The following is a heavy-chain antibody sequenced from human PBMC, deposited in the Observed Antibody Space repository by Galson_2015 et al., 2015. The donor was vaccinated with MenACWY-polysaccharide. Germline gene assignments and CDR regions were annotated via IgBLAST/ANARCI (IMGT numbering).Heavy chain of an antibody. J-gene: IGHJ5*02. V-gene: IGHV4-34*01. Sequence: SETLSLTCAVYGGSFSGYYWSWIRQPPGKGLEWIGEINHSGSTNYNPSLKSRVTISVDTSKNQFSLKLSSVTAADTAVYYCARGRVGYCSGGSCRNNWFDPWGQGTLVTVSS. D-gene: IGHD2-15*01. CDR1: GGSFSGYY. CDR3: ARGRVGYCSGGSCRNNWFDP. CDR2: INHSGST.